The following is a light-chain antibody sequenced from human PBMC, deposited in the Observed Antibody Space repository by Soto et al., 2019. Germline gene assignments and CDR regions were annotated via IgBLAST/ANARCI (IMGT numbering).Light chain of an antibody. CDR2: DAS. CDR3: QQYSNWPPLT. V-gene: IGKV3-15*01. J-gene: IGKJ4*01. Sequence: EIVLTQSPATLSVSPGERATLSCRASQSVRSNLAWYQQKPGQAPRLLIFDASTRATNIPARFSGSGSGTEFTLTISSLQSEDYAVYYCQQYSNWPPLTFGGGTKVDI. CDR1: QSVRSN.